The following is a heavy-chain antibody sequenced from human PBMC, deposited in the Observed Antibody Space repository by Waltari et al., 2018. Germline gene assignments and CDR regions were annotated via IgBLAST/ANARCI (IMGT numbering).Heavy chain of an antibody. V-gene: IGHV3-11*06. CDR3: ARDRSSGWYPYYFDY. Sequence: VKGRFTISRDNAKNSLYLQMNSLRAEDTAVYYCARDRSSGWYPYYFDYWGQGTLVTVSS. D-gene: IGHD6-19*01. J-gene: IGHJ4*02.